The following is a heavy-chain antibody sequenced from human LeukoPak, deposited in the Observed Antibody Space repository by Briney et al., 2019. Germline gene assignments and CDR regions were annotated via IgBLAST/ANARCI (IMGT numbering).Heavy chain of an antibody. J-gene: IGHJ4*02. CDR3: ARVGGSYHFDY. CDR2: IWYDGSNK. CDR1: GFTFSSYG. V-gene: IGHV3-33*01. Sequence: GGSLRLSCAASGFTFSSYGMHWVRQAPGKGLEWVAVIWYDGSNKYYADSVKGRFTISRGNSKNTLYLQMNSLRAEDTAVYYCARVGGSYHFDYWGQGTLVTVSS. D-gene: IGHD1-26*01.